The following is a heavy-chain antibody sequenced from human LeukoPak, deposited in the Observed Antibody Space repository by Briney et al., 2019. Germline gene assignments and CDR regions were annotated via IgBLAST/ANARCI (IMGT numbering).Heavy chain of an antibody. J-gene: IGHJ4*02. V-gene: IGHV3-23*01. CDR3: ANMYWNHFTYFDY. Sequence: PGGSLRLSCAASGFTFSSYWMHWVRQAPGKGLEWVSAISGSGGSTYYADSVKGRFTISRDNSKNTLYLQMNSLRAEDTAVYYCANMYWNHFTYFDYWGQGTLVTVSS. D-gene: IGHD1-1*01. CDR1: GFTFSSYW. CDR2: ISGSGGST.